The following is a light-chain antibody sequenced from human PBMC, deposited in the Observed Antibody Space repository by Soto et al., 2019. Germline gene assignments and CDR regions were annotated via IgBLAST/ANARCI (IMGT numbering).Light chain of an antibody. J-gene: IGKJ1*01. CDR3: MQALQNPST. CDR1: HSLLHSNGYNY. CDR2: LGS. Sequence: DIVMSQSPLSMPVTPGEPASISCRSSHSLLHSNGYNYLHWYLQKPGQSPQLLIYLGSNRASGVPDRFSGSGSGTDFTLKISRVEAEDVGVYYCMQALQNPSTFGQGTKVDI. V-gene: IGKV2-28*01.